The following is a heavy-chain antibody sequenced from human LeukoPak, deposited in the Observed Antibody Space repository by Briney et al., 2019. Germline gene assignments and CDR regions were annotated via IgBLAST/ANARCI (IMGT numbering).Heavy chain of an antibody. CDR1: GGSISSYY. J-gene: IGHJ3*02. D-gene: IGHD6-6*01. CDR3: ARGSREYSSSSYGAFDI. V-gene: IGHV4-59*01. Sequence: PSETLSLTCTVSGGSISSYYWSWIRQPPGKGLEWIGYIYYSGSTNYNPSLKSRVTISVDTSKNQFSLKLSSVTAADTAVYYCARGSREYSSSSYGAFDIWGQGTMVTVSS. CDR2: IYYSGST.